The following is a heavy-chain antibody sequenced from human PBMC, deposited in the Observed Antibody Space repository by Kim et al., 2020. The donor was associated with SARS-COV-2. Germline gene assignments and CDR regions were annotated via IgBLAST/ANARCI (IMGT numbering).Heavy chain of an antibody. CDR2: INAVNGNT. J-gene: IGHJ4*02. CDR3: AILRRDDLVYFDY. V-gene: IGHV1-3*01. CDR1: GYTFTSYA. Sequence: ASVKVSCKASGYTFTSYAMHWVRQAPGQRLEWMGWINAVNGNTKYSQKFQGRVTITRDTSASTAYMELSSLRSEDTAVYYCAILRRDDLVYFDYWGQGTLVTVSS. D-gene: IGHD3-16*02.